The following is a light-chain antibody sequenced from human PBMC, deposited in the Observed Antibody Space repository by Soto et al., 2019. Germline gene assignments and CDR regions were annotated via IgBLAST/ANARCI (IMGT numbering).Light chain of an antibody. Sequence: QSVLTQPPSASGTPGQRVTISCSGSSSNIGSNSVSWYQQLPGTAPKLLIYSSYKRPSGVPDRFSGSKSGTSASLAISGLQSEDEADYYCASWDDSLSGDVFGTGTKLTVL. CDR2: SSY. V-gene: IGLV1-44*01. CDR3: ASWDDSLSGDV. CDR1: SSNIGSNS. J-gene: IGLJ1*01.